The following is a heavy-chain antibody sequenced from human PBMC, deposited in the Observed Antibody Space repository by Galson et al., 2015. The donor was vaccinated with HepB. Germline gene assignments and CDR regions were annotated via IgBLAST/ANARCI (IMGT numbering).Heavy chain of an antibody. J-gene: IGHJ6*02. Sequence: SETLSLTCTVSGGTLSGSYWSWTRQPPGKGLEWIGYIYYSGNTHYNPSLKSRVTMSLDISKNQFSLKLSSVTAADTALYYCARSGTSTSWLYYYYGMDVWGQGTTVTVSS. CDR3: ARSGTSTSWLYYYYGMDV. V-gene: IGHV4-59*01. CDR2: IYYSGNT. D-gene: IGHD2-2*01. CDR1: GGTLSGSY.